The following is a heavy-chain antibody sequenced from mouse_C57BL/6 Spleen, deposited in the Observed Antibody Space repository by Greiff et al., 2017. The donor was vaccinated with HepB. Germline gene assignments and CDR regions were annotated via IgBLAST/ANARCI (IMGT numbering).Heavy chain of an antibody. V-gene: IGHV5-9*01. CDR1: GFTFSSYT. Sequence: EVILVESGGGLVKPGGSLKLSCAASGFTFSSYTMSWVRQTPEKRLEWVATISGGGGNTYYPDSVKGRFTISRDNAKNTLYLQMSSLRSEDTALYYCARHANYGSSHWYFDVWGTGTTVTVSS. J-gene: IGHJ1*03. CDR3: ARHANYGSSHWYFDV. CDR2: ISGGGGNT. D-gene: IGHD1-1*01.